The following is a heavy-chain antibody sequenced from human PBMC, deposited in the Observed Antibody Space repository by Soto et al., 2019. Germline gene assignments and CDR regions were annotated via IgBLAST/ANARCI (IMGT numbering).Heavy chain of an antibody. J-gene: IGHJ4*02. CDR2: ISYDGSNK. CDR3: ATLTAVAGIGEHDY. V-gene: IGHV3-30*03. D-gene: IGHD6-19*01. CDR1: GSTFSSYG. Sequence: GGSLRLSCAASGSTFSSYGMHWVRQAPGKGLEWVAVISYDGSNKYYADSVKGRFTISRDNSKNTLYLQMNSLRAEDTAVYYCATLTAVAGIGEHDYWGQGTLVTVSS.